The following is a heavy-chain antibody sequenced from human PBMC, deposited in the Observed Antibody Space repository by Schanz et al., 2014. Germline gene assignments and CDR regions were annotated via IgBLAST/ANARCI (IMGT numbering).Heavy chain of an antibody. CDR3: VKDLQRELLRDDHYYGMDV. Sequence: QVQLVESGGGVVQPGRSLRLSCAASGFTFSSYAVHWVRQAPDKGLVWVAVTSSDGSLKYYADSVKGRFTISRDNSKNTLYLQMNSLRAEDTALYYCVKDLQRELLRDDHYYGMDVWGQGTTVTVSS. V-gene: IGHV3-30*04. J-gene: IGHJ6*02. CDR2: TSSDGSLK. CDR1: GFTFSSYA. D-gene: IGHD1-26*01.